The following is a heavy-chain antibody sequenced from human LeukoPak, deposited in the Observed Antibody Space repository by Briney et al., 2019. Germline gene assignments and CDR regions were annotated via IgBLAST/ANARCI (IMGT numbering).Heavy chain of an antibody. Sequence: ASVKVSCKASGYTFTGYYMHWVRQAPGQGLEWMGWINPNSGGTNYAQKFQGRVTMTRDTSISTAYMELSRLRSDDTAVYYCARAEYYDSSGNDAFDIWGQGTMVTVSS. J-gene: IGHJ3*02. V-gene: IGHV1-2*02. CDR1: GYTFTGYY. D-gene: IGHD3-22*01. CDR3: ARAEYYDSSGNDAFDI. CDR2: INPNSGGT.